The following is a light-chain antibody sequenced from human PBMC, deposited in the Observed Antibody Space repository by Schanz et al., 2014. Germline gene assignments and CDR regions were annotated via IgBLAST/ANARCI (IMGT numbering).Light chain of an antibody. CDR2: EVS. CDR3: SSYAGSSNPDVV. CDR1: SSDVGGYNY. V-gene: IGLV2-8*01. Sequence: QSALTQPASVSGSPGQSITISCTGTSSDVGGYNYVSWYQQHPGKAPKLMIFEVSKRPSGVPDRFSGSKSGNTASLTVSGLQAEDEADYYCSSYAGSSNPDVVFGGGTKLTVL. J-gene: IGLJ2*01.